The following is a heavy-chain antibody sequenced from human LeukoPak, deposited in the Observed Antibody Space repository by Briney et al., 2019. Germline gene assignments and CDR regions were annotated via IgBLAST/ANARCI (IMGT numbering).Heavy chain of an antibody. Sequence: GGSLRLSCAASGFTFSSYEMNWVRQAPGKGLEWVAFIRNDGSNKYYADSVKGRFTISRDNAENSLYLQMNSLRGDDTAVYYCARILPYGGHDSPFDYWGQGTLVTVSS. J-gene: IGHJ4*02. CDR3: ARILPYGGHDSPFDY. CDR1: GFTFSSYE. V-gene: IGHV3-30*04. D-gene: IGHD5-12*01. CDR2: IRNDGSNK.